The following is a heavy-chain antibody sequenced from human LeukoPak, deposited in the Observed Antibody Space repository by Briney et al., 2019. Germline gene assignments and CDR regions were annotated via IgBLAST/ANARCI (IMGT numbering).Heavy chain of an antibody. D-gene: IGHD3-3*01. V-gene: IGHV4-38-2*02. J-gene: IGHJ5*01. CDR3: VRDASLEDISWWLDS. Sequence: SETLSLTCAVSGYSINDGYFWGWIRQSPGKGLEWIGSVYLNGHAYYNPSLKSRVTLSVDTSKNEFSLEVNSVTAADTAVYYCVRDASLEDISWWLDSWGQGTPVTVSS. CDR2: VYLNGHA. CDR1: GYSINDGYF.